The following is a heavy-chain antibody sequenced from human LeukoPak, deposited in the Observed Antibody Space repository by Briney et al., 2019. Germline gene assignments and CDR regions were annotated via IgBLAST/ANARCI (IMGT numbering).Heavy chain of an antibody. J-gene: IGHJ5*02. CDR2: INQDGTEK. Sequence: GGSLRLSCAASRFTFSSYWMSWVRQAPGEGLEWVAKINQDGTEKAYVDSVRGRFTIPRDNAKNSLFLQMNSLRAEDTAVYYCARGGWSFDPWGQGTLVTVSS. V-gene: IGHV3-7*03. CDR3: ARGGWSFDP. CDR1: RFTFSSYW.